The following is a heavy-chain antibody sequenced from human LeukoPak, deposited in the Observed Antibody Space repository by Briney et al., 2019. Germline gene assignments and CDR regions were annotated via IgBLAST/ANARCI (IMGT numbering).Heavy chain of an antibody. CDR3: ARDISGWSHSDY. V-gene: IGHV3-72*01. CDR1: EFTFSNYA. CDR2: TGDKANSHTT. Sequence: PGGSLRLSCAASEFTFSNYALHWVRQAPGKGLEWVGRTGDKANSHTTEYAASGRGRFTISRDDSKNSVYLQMNSLKTEDTAVYYCARDISGWSHSDYWGQGTLVTVSS. D-gene: IGHD6-19*01. J-gene: IGHJ4*02.